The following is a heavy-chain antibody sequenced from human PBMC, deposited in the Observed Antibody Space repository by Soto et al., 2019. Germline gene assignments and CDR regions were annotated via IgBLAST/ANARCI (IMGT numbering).Heavy chain of an antibody. D-gene: IGHD1-26*01. CDR3: ARNSGSYSPFYYGMDV. J-gene: IGHJ6*02. Sequence: SETLSLTCTVSGGSIASSPYYWSWIWQPPGKGLEWIGYIYASGTPNYNPSLKSRVTISIDTSKNQFSLNLSSVTAADTAVYYCARNSGSYSPFYYGMDVWGQGTTVTVSS. CDR1: GGSIASSPYY. V-gene: IGHV4-61*01. CDR2: IYASGTP.